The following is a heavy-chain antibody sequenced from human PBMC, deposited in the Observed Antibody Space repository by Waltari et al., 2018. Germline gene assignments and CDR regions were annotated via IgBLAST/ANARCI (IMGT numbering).Heavy chain of an antibody. CDR3: ARDRGRGLYLDS. Sequence: QVQLQESGPGLVKPSGTLSLTCGVSGDSMSGNYWWSWVRQPPGKGLEGIGQVHRSGRPSYNPPLGSRVTVSIDTFNSQFSLEVTSATAADTALYFCARDRGRGLYLDSWGRGILVTVSP. V-gene: IGHV4-4*02. D-gene: IGHD2-15*01. J-gene: IGHJ4*02. CDR1: GDSMSGNYW. CDR2: VHRSGRP.